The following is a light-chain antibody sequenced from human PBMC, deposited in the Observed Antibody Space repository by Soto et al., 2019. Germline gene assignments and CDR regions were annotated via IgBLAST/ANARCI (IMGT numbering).Light chain of an antibody. Sequence: DIQMTQSPSTLSASVGDRVTITCRASQSISSWLAWYQQKPGKAPKLLNYKASSLESGVPSRLSGSGSGTDFTLTIGRLQPDDFASYYCRQYNSYPWTFGQGTKVEIK. CDR1: QSISSW. V-gene: IGKV1-5*03. J-gene: IGKJ1*01. CDR3: RQYNSYPWT. CDR2: KAS.